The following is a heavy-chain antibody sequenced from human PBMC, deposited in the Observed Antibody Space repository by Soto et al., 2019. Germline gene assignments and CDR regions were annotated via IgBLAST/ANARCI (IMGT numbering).Heavy chain of an antibody. CDR2: ISYDGSNK. CDR1: GLTFSSYG. J-gene: IGHJ6*02. Sequence: QVQLVESGGGVVQPGRSLRLSCAASGLTFSSYGMHWVRQAPGKWLEWVAVISYDGSNKYYADSLKCRFTISRDNSKNTLYLQMNILRAEDTAVYYCAKWAYTSGSQMYYSYGMDVWGQGPTVTVSS. V-gene: IGHV3-30*18. D-gene: IGHD1-26*01. CDR3: AKWAYTSGSQMYYSYGMDV.